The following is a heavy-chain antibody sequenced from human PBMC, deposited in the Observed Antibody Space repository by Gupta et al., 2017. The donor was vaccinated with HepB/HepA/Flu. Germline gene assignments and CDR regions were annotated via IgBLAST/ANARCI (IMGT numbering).Heavy chain of an antibody. CDR2: ISGSGGST. CDR3: AKGGYRLYYFDY. Sequence: EVQLLESGGGLVQPGGSLRLSCAVSGFTFSRYAMSWVRQAPGKGLGWVSAISGSGGSTYYADSVKGRFTFSRDNSKNTLYLQMNSLRAEDMAVYYCAKGGYRLYYFDYWGQGTLVTVSS. D-gene: IGHD3-16*02. CDR1: GFTFSRYA. V-gene: IGHV3-23*01. J-gene: IGHJ4*02.